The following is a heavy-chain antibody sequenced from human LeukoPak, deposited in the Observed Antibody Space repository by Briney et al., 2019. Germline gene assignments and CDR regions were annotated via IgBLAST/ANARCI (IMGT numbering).Heavy chain of an antibody. CDR3: AKDRYSSKIFDY. CDR2: ISGSGGST. Sequence: PGGSLRLSCAVSGITLSNYGMSWVRQAPGKGLEWVSAISGSGGSTYYADSVKGRFTISRDNSKNTLYLQMNSLRAEDTAVYYCAKDRYSSKIFDYWGQGTLVTVSS. J-gene: IGHJ4*02. V-gene: IGHV3-23*01. CDR1: GITLSNYG. D-gene: IGHD6-13*01.